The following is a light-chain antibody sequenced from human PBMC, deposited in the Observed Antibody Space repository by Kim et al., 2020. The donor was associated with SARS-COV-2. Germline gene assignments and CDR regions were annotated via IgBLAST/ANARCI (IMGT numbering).Light chain of an antibody. J-gene: IGKJ2*01. CDR3: QQYSVSPHT. CDR2: GAS. CDR1: QSVNSYY. Sequence: CPGEGATRSCRAGQSVNSYYVTWCQRQPGQAPRLLIYGASSRATDVPDRFSGSGSGTDFTLTISRLEPEDVALYYCQQYSVSPHTFGQGTKLEI. V-gene: IGKV3-20*01.